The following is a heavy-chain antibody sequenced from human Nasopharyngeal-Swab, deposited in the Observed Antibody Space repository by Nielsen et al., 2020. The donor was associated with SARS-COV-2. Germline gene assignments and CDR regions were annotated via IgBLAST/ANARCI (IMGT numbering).Heavy chain of an antibody. CDR1: GGSFSGYY. Sequence: SETLSLTCAVSGGSFSGYYWSWIRQSPGKGLKWIGEINHSGSINYNLSLKSRVTISVETSKNQFSLKLSSVTAADTAVYYCARGRGITVTTPSPVFDYWGQGTLVTVSS. D-gene: IGHD1-20*01. V-gene: IGHV4-34*01. CDR3: ARGRGITVTTPSPVFDY. J-gene: IGHJ4*02. CDR2: INHSGSI.